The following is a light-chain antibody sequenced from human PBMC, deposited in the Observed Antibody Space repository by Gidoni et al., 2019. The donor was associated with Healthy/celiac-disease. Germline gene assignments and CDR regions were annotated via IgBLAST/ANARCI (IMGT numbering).Light chain of an antibody. CDR1: SLRSYY. CDR2: GKN. J-gene: IGLJ1*01. V-gene: IGLV3-19*01. Sequence: SSELTQDPAVSVALGQTVRITCQGDSLRSYYASWYQQNPGQAPVLVIYGKNNRPSGIPDRFSGSSSGNTASLTITGAQAEDEADYYCNARDSSGNHRYVFGTGTKVTVL. CDR3: NARDSSGNHRYV.